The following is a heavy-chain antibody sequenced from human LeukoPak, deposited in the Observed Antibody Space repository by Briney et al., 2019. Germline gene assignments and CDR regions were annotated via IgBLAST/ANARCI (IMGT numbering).Heavy chain of an antibody. V-gene: IGHV3-30*01. CDR1: GFTFSSYA. D-gene: IGHD3-10*01. J-gene: IGHJ6*02. CDR3: ARVGRSSGSYYNVVYYGMDV. CDR2: ISYDGSNK. Sequence: GGSLRLSCAASGFTFSSYAMHWVRQAPGKGLEWVAVISYDGSNKYYADSVKGRFTISRDNSKNTLYLQMNSLRAEDTAVYYCARVGRSSGSYYNVVYYGMDVWGQGTTVTVSS.